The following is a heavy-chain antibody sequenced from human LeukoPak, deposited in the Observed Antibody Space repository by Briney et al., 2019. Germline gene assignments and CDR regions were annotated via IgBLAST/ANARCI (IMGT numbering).Heavy chain of an antibody. V-gene: IGHV4-59*08. CDR2: IYYGGST. Sequence: SETLSLTCTVSGGSISSYYWSWIRQPPGKGLEWIGYIYYGGSTYSNLSLKSRVTISADTSKNEFSLKLTSVTAADTAVYYCARSSVSGTYSGGYWGQGILVTVSS. J-gene: IGHJ4*02. D-gene: IGHD3-10*01. CDR1: GGSISSYY. CDR3: ARSSVSGTYSGGY.